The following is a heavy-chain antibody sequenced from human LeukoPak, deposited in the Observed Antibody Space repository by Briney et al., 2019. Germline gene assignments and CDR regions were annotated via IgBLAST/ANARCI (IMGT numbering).Heavy chain of an antibody. CDR2: ISWNSGSI. J-gene: IGHJ4*02. CDR3: AKGPLHYYDSSGPTGGPFDY. CDR1: GFTFDDYA. Sequence: GRSLRLSCAASGFTFDDYAMHWVRQAPGKGLEWVSGISWNSGSIGYADSVKGRFTISRDNAKNSLYLQMNSLRAEDTALYYCAKGPLHYYDSSGPTGGPFDYWGRGTLVTVSS. V-gene: IGHV3-9*01. D-gene: IGHD3-22*01.